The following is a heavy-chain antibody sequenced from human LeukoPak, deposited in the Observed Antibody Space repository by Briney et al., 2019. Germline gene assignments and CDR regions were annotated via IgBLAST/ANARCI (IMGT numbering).Heavy chain of an antibody. J-gene: IGHJ4*02. CDR1: GFTFSSYS. V-gene: IGHV3-21*01. CDR2: ISSSSSYI. CDR3: ARVSYGDYFYYFDY. Sequence: PGGSLRLSCAASGFTFSSYSMNWVRQAPGKGLEWVSSISSSSSYIYYADSVKGRFTISRDNAKNSLYLQMNSLRVEDTAVYYCARVSYGDYFYYFDYWGQGTLVTVSS. D-gene: IGHD4-17*01.